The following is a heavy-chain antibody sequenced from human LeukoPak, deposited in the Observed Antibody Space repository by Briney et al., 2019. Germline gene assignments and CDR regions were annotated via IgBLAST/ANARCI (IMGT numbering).Heavy chain of an antibody. Sequence: GGSLRLSCAASGFTFSSYGMYWVRQAPGKGLEWVAFIRCDGSNKYYADSVKGRFTISRDNSKNTLYLQMNSLRAEDTAVYYCAKDTTSAYGFNYWGQGTLVTVSS. V-gene: IGHV3-30*02. CDR2: IRCDGSNK. J-gene: IGHJ4*02. CDR3: AKDTTSAYGFNY. CDR1: GFTFSSYG. D-gene: IGHD1-1*01.